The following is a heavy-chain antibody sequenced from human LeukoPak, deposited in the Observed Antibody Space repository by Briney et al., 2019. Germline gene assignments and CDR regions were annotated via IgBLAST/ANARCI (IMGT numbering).Heavy chain of an antibody. CDR3: ASLPDY. CDR2: IYYSGSA. Sequence: SETLSLTCTVSGGSISSYYWSWIRHPPAKGLEWMWYIYYSGSANYNPSLKSRVTLSVDTSKNQFSLKLSSVTAADTAVYYCASLPDYWGQGTLVTVS. V-gene: IGHV4-59*01. CDR1: GGSISSYY. J-gene: IGHJ4*02.